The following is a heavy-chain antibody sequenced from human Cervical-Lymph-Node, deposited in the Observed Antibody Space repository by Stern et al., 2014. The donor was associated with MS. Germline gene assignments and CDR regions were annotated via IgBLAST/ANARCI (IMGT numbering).Heavy chain of an antibody. CDR3: ARKGAIVPAAIENWFDS. CDR1: GGSISSGGYF. D-gene: IGHD2-2*01. V-gene: IGHV4-31*03. J-gene: IGHJ5*01. Sequence: QLQLQESGPGLVKPSRTLSLTCTVSGGSISSGGYFWSWIRQHPGKGREWIGYLYRSGTTYCTPSLKSRVTISVATSKNQFSLNVSSVTAADTAVYYCARKGAIVPAAIENWFDSWGQGTLVTVSS. CDR2: LYRSGTT.